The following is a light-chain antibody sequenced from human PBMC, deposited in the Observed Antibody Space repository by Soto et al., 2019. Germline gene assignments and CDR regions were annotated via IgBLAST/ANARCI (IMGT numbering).Light chain of an antibody. V-gene: IGLV1-44*01. J-gene: IGLJ1*01. CDR3: AAWDDSLNGYV. CDR1: SPNIGSNI. Sequence: QSVLTQPPSASGTPGQSVTSSCSGSSPNIGSNIVNWYQQLPGTAPKLLIYSNSQRPSGVPDRFSGSKSGTSASLAIRGLQSDDEADYYCAAWDDSLNGYVFGTGTKVTVL. CDR2: SNS.